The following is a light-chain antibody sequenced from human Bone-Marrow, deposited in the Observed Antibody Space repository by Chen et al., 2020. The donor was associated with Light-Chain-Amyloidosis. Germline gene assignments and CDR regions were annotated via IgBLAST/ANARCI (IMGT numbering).Light chain of an antibody. CDR1: SSDVGGDNH. J-gene: IGLJ1*01. V-gene: IGLV2-14*01. CDR3: SSYTITNTLV. Sequence: SALTQPAPVSGSPGQSITISCTGTSSDVGGDNHVSWYQQHPDKAPKLMIYEVTNRPSWVPDRFSGSKSDNTASLTISGLQTEEEADYFCSSYTITNTLVFGSGTRVTVL. CDR2: EVT.